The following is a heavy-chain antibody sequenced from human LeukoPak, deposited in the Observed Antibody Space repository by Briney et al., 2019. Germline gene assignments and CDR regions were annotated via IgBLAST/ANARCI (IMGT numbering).Heavy chain of an antibody. V-gene: IGHV4-59*01. Sequence: SETLSLTCTVSGGSIGSYYWSWIRQPPGKGLEWIGYIYYSGSTNYNPSLKSRVTISVDTSKNQFSLKLSSVTAADTAVYYCARGVGYCSGGSCYLDYWGQGTLVTVSS. CDR2: IYYSGST. J-gene: IGHJ4*02. D-gene: IGHD2-15*01. CDR3: ARGVGYCSGGSCYLDY. CDR1: GGSIGSYY.